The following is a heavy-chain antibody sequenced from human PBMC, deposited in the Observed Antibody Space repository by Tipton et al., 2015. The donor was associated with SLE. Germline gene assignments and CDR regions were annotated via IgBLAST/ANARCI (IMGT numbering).Heavy chain of an antibody. V-gene: IGHV4-39*07. CDR2: ISHSGDT. D-gene: IGHD2/OR15-2a*01. Sequence: TLSLTCIVSDDSLRSISFQWDWIRQSPGKGLEWIGTISHSGDTHYNPSLKSRVTLSVDTSQSQFSVKLTSVTAADTAVYYCARDNSPDFDYWGQGTLVTVSS. J-gene: IGHJ4*02. CDR1: DDSLRSISFQ. CDR3: ARDNSPDFDY.